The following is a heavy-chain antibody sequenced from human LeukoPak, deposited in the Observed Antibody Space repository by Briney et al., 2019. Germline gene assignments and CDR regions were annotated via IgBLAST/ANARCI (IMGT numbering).Heavy chain of an antibody. Sequence: KPSETLSLTCTVSGGSISSYYWSWIRQPPGKGLEWIGYIYYSGSTNYNPSLKSRVTISVDTSKNQFSLKLSSVTAADTPVYYCARLTMVRGVIIVRGWFDPWGQGTLVTVSS. CDR3: ARLTMVRGVIIVRGWFDP. V-gene: IGHV4-59*01. D-gene: IGHD3-10*01. CDR2: IYYSGST. J-gene: IGHJ5*02. CDR1: GGSISSYY.